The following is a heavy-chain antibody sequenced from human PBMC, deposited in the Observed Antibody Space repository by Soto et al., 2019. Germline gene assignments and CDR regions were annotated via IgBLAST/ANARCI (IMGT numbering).Heavy chain of an antibody. J-gene: IGHJ6*02. CDR2: IIPIFGTA. Sequence: SVKVSCKASGGTFSSYAISWVRQAPGQGLEWMGGIIPIFGTANYAQKFQGRVTITADESTSTAHMELSSLRSEDTAVYYCARAGSYYGSGSPPYGMDVWGQGTTVTVSS. D-gene: IGHD3-10*01. CDR3: ARAGSYYGSGSPPYGMDV. V-gene: IGHV1-69*13. CDR1: GGTFSSYA.